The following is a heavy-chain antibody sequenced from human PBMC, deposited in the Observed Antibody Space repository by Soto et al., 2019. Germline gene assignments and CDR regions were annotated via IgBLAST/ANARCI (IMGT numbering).Heavy chain of an antibody. V-gene: IGHV1-69*01. CDR3: AYVGYSYVYEAGFDT. J-gene: IGHJ5*02. CDR2: IIPIFGTA. CDR1: GGTFSSYA. D-gene: IGHD5-18*01. Sequence: QVQLVQSGAEVKKPGSSVKVSCKASGGTFSSYAISWVRQAPGQGLEWMGGIIPIFGTANYAQKFQGRVTMTADESTSTAYMELSSMRSEDRAVYYCAYVGYSYVYEAGFDTWGQGTLVTVSS.